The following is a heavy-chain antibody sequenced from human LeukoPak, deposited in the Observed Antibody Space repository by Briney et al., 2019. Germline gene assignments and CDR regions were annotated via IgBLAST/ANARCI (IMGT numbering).Heavy chain of an antibody. CDR3: ARGTMTTFLEIWFEA. Sequence: SVKVSCKASGGTFSSYAIRWVRQAPGQGLEWMGRIIPILGIANYAQKLQGRVTITPDRSPSTPHMEPSSQRPEDTALYYSARGTMTTFLEIWFEAWGQGTLGTVSS. CDR2: IIPILGIA. V-gene: IGHV1-69*04. J-gene: IGHJ5*02. CDR1: GGTFSSYA. D-gene: IGHD3-16*01.